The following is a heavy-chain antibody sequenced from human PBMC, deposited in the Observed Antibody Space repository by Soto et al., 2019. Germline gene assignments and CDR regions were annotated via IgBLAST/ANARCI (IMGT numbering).Heavy chain of an antibody. V-gene: IGHV3-30*18. CDR2: ISYDGSNK. CDR3: AKDRLAAAGTPYYYGMDV. Sequence: QVQLVESGGGVVQPGRSLGLSCAASGFTFSSYGMHWVRQAPGKGLEWVAVISYDGSNKYYADSVKGRFTISRDNSKNTLYLQMNSLRAEDTAVYYCAKDRLAAAGTPYYYGMDVWGQGTTVTVSS. J-gene: IGHJ6*02. D-gene: IGHD6-13*01. CDR1: GFTFSSYG.